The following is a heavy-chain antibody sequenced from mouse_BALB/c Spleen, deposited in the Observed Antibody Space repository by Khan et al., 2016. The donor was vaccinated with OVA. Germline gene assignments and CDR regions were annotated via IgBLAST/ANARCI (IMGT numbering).Heavy chain of an antibody. V-gene: IGHV1S136*01. J-gene: IGHJ3*01. CDR2: INPYNAGT. D-gene: IGHD4-1*01. CDR3: AREASSWDFSFPY. Sequence: EVQLQQSGPELVEPGASVKMSCKASGYTFTNYVMHWVKQKPGQGLEWIGYINPYNAGTRYNEKFKGKATLTSDISSTTAYMELSSLTSADSAVYDGAREASSWDFSFPYWGQGTLVTVSA. CDR1: GYTFTNYV.